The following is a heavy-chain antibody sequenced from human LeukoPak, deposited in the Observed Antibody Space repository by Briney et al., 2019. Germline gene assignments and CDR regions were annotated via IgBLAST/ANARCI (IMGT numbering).Heavy chain of an antibody. Sequence: GGSLRLSCAASGFTFNNYGMHWVRQAPGKGLEWVAVISYDGRSIHYPDSVKGRFTISRDISTDTLWLQMDSLRTEDTAVYYCAKGPLRGTAAAIDYWGQGTLVTVSS. V-gene: IGHV3-30*18. D-gene: IGHD2-2*01. CDR2: ISYDGRSI. J-gene: IGHJ4*02. CDR1: GFTFNNYG. CDR3: AKGPLRGTAAAIDY.